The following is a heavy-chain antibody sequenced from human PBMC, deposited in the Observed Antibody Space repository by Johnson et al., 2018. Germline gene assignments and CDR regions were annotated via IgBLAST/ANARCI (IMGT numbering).Heavy chain of an antibody. V-gene: IGHV3-49*03. CDR3: TRDDYGGKDDAFDI. J-gene: IGHJ3*02. CDR1: GFTFSDYA. D-gene: IGHD4-23*01. Sequence: VQLVESGGGVVQXGRSLRLSCTASGFTFSDYALSWYRQAPGKGLEWVGFIRPKGYGGTTEYAASVEARFIISRDDSKNIAYLQMNSLKTEDTALYYCTRDDYGGKDDAFDIWGQGTMVTVSS. CDR2: IRPKGYGGTT.